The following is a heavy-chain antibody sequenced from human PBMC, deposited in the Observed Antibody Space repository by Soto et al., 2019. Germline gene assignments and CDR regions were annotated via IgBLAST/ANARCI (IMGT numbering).Heavy chain of an antibody. D-gene: IGHD4-4*01. Sequence: EVQVVESGGGLVQPGGSLRLSCAASGFIVSSSYMSWVRQAQGKGLEWVAVIYSAGSTYNADSVKGRFTIYRDSPKNTLYLQMDSLRAEDTAVYYCARSPTRTNYADCFDPWGQGTLVTVSS. V-gene: IGHV3-66*01. CDR1: GFIVSSSY. CDR2: IYSAGST. CDR3: ARSPTRTNYADCFDP. J-gene: IGHJ5*02.